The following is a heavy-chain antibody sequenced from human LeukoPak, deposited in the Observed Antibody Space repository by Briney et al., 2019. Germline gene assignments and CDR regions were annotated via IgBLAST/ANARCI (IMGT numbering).Heavy chain of an antibody. D-gene: IGHD3-10*01. Sequence: SETLSLTCAVYGGSFSGYYWSWIRQPPGKGLEWIGEINHSGSTNYNPSLKSRVTISVDTSKNQFSLKLSSVTAADTAVYYCARRRDDHRRRAYYYGSGSYLYDYWSQGTLVTVSS. CDR2: INHSGST. CDR1: GGSFSGYY. J-gene: IGHJ4*02. CDR3: ARRRDDHRRRAYYYGSGSYLYDY. V-gene: IGHV4-34*01.